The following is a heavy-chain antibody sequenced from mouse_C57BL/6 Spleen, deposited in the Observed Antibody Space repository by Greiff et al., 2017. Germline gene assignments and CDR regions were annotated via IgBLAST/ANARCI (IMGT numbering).Heavy chain of an antibody. J-gene: IGHJ2*01. Sequence: ESGPGLVKPSQSLSLTCSVTGYSITSGYYWNWIRQFPGNKLEWMGYISYDGSNNYNPSLKNRISITRDTSKNQFFLKLNSVTTEDTATYYCARNSPFDYWGQGTTLTVSS. D-gene: IGHD2-12*01. CDR1: GYSITSGYY. CDR2: ISYDGSN. CDR3: ARNSPFDY. V-gene: IGHV3-6*01.